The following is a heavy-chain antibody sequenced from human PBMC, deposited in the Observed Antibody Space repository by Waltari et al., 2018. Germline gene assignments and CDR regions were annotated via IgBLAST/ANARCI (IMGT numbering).Heavy chain of an antibody. J-gene: IGHJ4*02. V-gene: IGHV3-74*01. CDR3: ARKAGSGYPYGPFYYDN. Sequence: EVHLAEFGGCLVQPGGSLRLSCAVSGFRFGDYWMHWIRQAPGKGLEWVSRIDFDGGYISYGDSVKGRFTISRDNAKNTVFLQLNSLRAEDTAVYYCARKAGSGYPYGPFYYDNWGQGTLVTVSS. D-gene: IGHD5-18*01. CDR1: GFRFGDYW. CDR2: IDFDGGYI.